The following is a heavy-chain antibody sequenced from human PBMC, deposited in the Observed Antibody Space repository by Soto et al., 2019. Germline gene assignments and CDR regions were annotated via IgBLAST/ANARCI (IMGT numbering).Heavy chain of an antibody. D-gene: IGHD2-15*01. J-gene: IGHJ4*02. CDR3: AREGERYCSGGSCWTFDC. CDR1: GFTFSSYA. Sequence: QVQLVESGGGVVQPGRSLRLSCAASGFTFSSYAMHWVRQATGKGLEWVAVISYVGSNKYYADSVKGRFTISRDNSKNTLYVQMNSLRAEDTAVYYCAREGERYCSGGSCWTFDCWGQGTLVTVSS. V-gene: IGHV3-30-3*01. CDR2: ISYVGSNK.